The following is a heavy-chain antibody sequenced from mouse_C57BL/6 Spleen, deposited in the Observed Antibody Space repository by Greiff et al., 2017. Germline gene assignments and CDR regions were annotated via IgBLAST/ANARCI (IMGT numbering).Heavy chain of an antibody. CDR3: TTDAKIAPAY. D-gene: IGHD1-3*01. V-gene: IGHV14-4*01. CDR2: IDPENGDT. CDR1: GFNIKDDY. Sequence: EVQLQQSGAELVRPGASVKLSCTASGFNIKDDYMHWVKQRPEQGLEWIGWIDPENGDTEYASKFQGKATISADTSTNTAYLQLSSLTSEDTAVYYCTTDAKIAPAYWGQGTLVTVSA. J-gene: IGHJ3*01.